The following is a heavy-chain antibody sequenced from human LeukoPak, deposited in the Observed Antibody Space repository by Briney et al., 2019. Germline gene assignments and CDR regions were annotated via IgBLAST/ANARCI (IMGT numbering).Heavy chain of an antibody. D-gene: IGHD4-17*01. CDR2: INPNSGDT. V-gene: IGHV1-2*06. CDR1: GYTFTDYY. CDR3: ARVMKATVRTSNFDY. J-gene: IGHJ4*02. Sequence: ASVKVSCKASGYTFTDYYMYWVRQAPGQGLEWMGRINPNSGDTSCAQKFQGRVTMTRDTSISTAYMELSRLRSDDTAVYYCARVMKATVRTSNFDYWGQGTLVTVSS.